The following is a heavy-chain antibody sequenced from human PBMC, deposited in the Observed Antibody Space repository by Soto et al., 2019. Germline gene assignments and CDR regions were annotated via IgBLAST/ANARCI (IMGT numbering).Heavy chain of an antibody. V-gene: IGHV5-51*01. D-gene: IGHD3-10*01. CDR2: IYPSDSDT. Sequence: GESLKISCKGSGYSFTSYWIGWVRQMPGKGLEWMGIIYPSDSDTRYSPSFQGQVTISADKSISTAYLQWSSLKASDTAMYYCARQTYYYGSGRTGNWFDPWGQGTLVTVSS. J-gene: IGHJ5*02. CDR3: ARQTYYYGSGRTGNWFDP. CDR1: GYSFTSYW.